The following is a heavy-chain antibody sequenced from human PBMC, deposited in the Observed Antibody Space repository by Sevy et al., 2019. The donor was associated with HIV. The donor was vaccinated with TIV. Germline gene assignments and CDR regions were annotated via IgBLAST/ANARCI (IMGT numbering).Heavy chain of an antibody. Sequence: ASVKVSCKASGYTFTSYGISWVRQAPGQGLEWMGWISAYNGNTNYAQKLQGRVTMTTDTSTSPAYMELRSLRSDDTAVYYCARDGLLNSSSWSPFNYYYYYGMDVWGQGTTVTVSS. CDR1: GYTFTSYG. CDR2: ISAYNGNT. V-gene: IGHV1-18*01. J-gene: IGHJ6*02. D-gene: IGHD6-13*01. CDR3: ARDGLLNSSSWSPFNYYYYYGMDV.